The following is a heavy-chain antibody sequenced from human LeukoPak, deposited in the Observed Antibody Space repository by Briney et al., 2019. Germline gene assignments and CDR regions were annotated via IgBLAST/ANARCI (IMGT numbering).Heavy chain of an antibody. J-gene: IGHJ4*02. D-gene: IGHD2-2*02. CDR3: AREHCSSTSCYTNEGFDY. CDR2: IYTSGCT. Sequence: SETLSLTCTVSGGSISSGSYYWSWIRQPAGKALEWIGRIYTSGCTNYNPSLKSRVTISVDTSKNQFSLKLSSVTAADTAVYYCAREHCSSTSCYTNEGFDYWGQGTLVTVSS. V-gene: IGHV4-61*02. CDR1: GGSISSGSYY.